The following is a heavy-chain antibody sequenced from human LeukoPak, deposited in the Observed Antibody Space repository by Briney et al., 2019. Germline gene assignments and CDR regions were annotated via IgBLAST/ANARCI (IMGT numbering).Heavy chain of an antibody. CDR2: ISYDGSNK. CDR1: GFTFSSYT. V-gene: IGHV3-30*04. CDR3: ARDLGQYYDTSDNWFDP. D-gene: IGHD3-22*01. J-gene: IGHJ5*02. Sequence: LRLSCAASGFTFSSYTIHWVRQAPGKGLEWVAVISYDGSNKYYADSVKGRFTISRDNAKNTLNLQMNSLRAEDTAVYYCARDLGQYYDTSDNWFDPWGQGTLVTVSS.